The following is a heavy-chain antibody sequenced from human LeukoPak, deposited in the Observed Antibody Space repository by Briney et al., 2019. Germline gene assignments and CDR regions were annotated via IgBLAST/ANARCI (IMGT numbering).Heavy chain of an antibody. V-gene: IGHV3-11*05. D-gene: IGHD1-14*01. CDR3: AKGGRVNQPDRLFTD. CDR2: ISTSDSFT. Sequence: GGSLRLSCGASGFXFSDHYISWIRQAPGKGLEWVSDISTSDSFTNFADSVKGRFTISRDNSKNTLYLQMNSLRGEDTAVYYCAKGGRVNQPDRLFTDWGQGTLVIVSS. CDR1: GFXFSDHY. J-gene: IGHJ4*02.